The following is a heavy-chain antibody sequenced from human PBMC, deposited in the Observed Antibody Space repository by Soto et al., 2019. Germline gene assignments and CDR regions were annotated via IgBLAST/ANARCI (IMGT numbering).Heavy chain of an antibody. V-gene: IGHV4-30-4*01. CDR3: VRRPDCATVDACHRYFDS. CDR2: MYSTGST. D-gene: IGHD2-15*01. J-gene: IGHJ4*02. CDR1: GGAINSDYYY. Sequence: QVRLQESGPGLVKSSQTLSLTCSVSGGAINSDYYYWGWVRQPPGKGLEWIGYMYSTGSTYSNPSRKCPLAITVDTSHNHFSLSLTSVTAADTAVYYCVRRPDCATVDACHRYFDSWGQASPVTVSA.